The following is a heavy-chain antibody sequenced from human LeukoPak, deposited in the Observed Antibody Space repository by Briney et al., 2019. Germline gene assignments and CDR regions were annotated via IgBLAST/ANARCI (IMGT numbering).Heavy chain of an antibody. D-gene: IGHD1-26*01. CDR2: ISWNSGSI. CDR1: GFKFDDYA. CDR3: ARDFPKWELLKGEIFDY. V-gene: IGHV3-9*01. Sequence: PGRSLRLSCAVSGFKFDDYAMHWVRQAPGKGLEWVSGISWNSGSIDYGDSVKGRFTISRDKAKNSLYLQMNSLRAEDTAVYYCARDFPKWELLKGEIFDYWGQGTLVTVSS. J-gene: IGHJ4*02.